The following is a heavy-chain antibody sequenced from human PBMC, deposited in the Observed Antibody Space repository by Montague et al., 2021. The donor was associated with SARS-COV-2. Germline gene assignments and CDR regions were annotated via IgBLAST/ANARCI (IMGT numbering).Heavy chain of an antibody. D-gene: IGHD3-16*02. CDR3: AREWGGYQPRVNAFNI. J-gene: IGHJ3*02. CDR2: IYSSGGT. CDR1: GGSISHYY. Sequence: SETLSLTCAVSGGSISHYYWSWIRQPPGKGLEWIGYIYSSGGTNYNPSLKSRVTLSLDAAKNHFSLRLSSVTAADTAVYFCAREWGGYQPRVNAFNIWGQGTMVTVSS. V-gene: IGHV4-59*01.